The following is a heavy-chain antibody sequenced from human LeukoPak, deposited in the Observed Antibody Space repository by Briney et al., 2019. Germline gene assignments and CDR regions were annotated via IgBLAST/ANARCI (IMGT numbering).Heavy chain of an antibody. CDR3: VRIILGAYNWFDS. D-gene: IGHD2-15*01. Sequence: GGSLTLLHAASGLFFSTHWVHWARHAPGKGRVCLVCIHRDGSDTNHADSVTGRLTISRDKATNTLYQQMNSRRAEDPAVYCCVRIILGAYNWFDSWGQGTVVTVSS. J-gene: IGHJ5*01. CDR1: GLFFSTHW. CDR2: IHRDGSDT. V-gene: IGHV3-74*01.